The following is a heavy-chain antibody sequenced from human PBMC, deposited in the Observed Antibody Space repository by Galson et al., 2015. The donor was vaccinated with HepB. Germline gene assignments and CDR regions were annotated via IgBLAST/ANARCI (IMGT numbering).Heavy chain of an antibody. V-gene: IGHV3-30-3*01. D-gene: IGHD6-19*01. CDR1: GFIFNSYD. J-gene: IGHJ4*02. CDR3: AREPYSSGWSKRGRYFDY. Sequence: SLRLSCAASGFIFNSYDMTWVRQAPGKGLEWVAFISYDGSNKYYADSVKGRFTISRDNSKNTLYLQMNSLRPEDTAVYYCAREPYSSGWSKRGRYFDYWGQGALVTVSS. CDR2: ISYDGSNK.